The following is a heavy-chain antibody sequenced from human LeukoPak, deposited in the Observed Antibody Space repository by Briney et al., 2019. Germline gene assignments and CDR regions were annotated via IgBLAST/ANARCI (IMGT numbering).Heavy chain of an antibody. CDR2: INPNSGGT. D-gene: IGHD3/OR15-3a*01. J-gene: IGHJ6*03. CDR1: GYTFTGYY. CDR3: ARYMGDLLGYMDV. V-gene: IGHV1-2*02. Sequence: GASVKVSCKASGYTFTGYYMHWVRQAPGQGLEWMGWINPNSGGTNYAQKFQGRVTMTRNTSISTAYMELSRLISDDTAVYYCARYMGDLLGYMDVWGKGTTVTVSS.